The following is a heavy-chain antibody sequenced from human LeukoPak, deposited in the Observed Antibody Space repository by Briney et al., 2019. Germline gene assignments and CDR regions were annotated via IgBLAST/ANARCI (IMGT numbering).Heavy chain of an antibody. CDR1: GFTFSSYG. V-gene: IGHV3-30*03. D-gene: IGHD6-19*01. CDR3: AGGSITVSGARNSLDC. CDR2: ISYDGSNK. Sequence: GGSLRLYCAASGFTFSSYGMHWVRQAPGKGLEWVAVISYDGSNKYYADSVKGRFTISRDNAKNTLYLQMNSLRDEDAAVYYCAGGSITVSGARNSLDCWGQGTLVTVSS. J-gene: IGHJ4*02.